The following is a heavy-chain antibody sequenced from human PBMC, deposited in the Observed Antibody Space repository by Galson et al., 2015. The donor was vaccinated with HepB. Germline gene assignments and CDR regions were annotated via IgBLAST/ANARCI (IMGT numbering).Heavy chain of an antibody. D-gene: IGHD4-17*01. CDR2: ISGNGNNT. CDR3: ATEQYSDQILSAFDS. Sequence: SLRLSCAGSGFIFGGYAMDWVRQAPGKGLEWVSGISGNGNNTYYADIVSGRFSISRDNSKNTLYLQMNSLRAEDTAVYYCATEQYSDQILSAFDSWGLGALVTVSA. V-gene: IGHV3-23*01. J-gene: IGHJ5*01. CDR1: GFIFGGYA.